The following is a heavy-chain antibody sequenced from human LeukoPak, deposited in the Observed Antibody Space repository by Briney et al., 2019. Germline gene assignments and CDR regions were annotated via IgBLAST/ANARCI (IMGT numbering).Heavy chain of an antibody. CDR1: GGSISSYY. V-gene: IGHV4-4*09. CDR3: ARGVMVPDY. Sequence: SETLSLTCTVSGGSISSYYWSWIRQPPGKGLEWIGYIYTSGSTNYNPSLKSRVTISVVTSKNQFSLKLSSVTAADTAVYYCARGVMVPDYWGQGTLVTVSS. J-gene: IGHJ4*02. CDR2: IYTSGST. D-gene: IGHD2-8*01.